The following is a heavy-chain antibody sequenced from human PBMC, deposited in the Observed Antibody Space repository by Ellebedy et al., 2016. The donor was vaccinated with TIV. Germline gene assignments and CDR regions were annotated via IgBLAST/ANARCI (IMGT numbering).Heavy chain of an antibody. J-gene: IGHJ4*02. D-gene: IGHD3-22*01. CDR1: GYTFTGYY. V-gene: IGHV1-2*04. Sequence: ASVKVSCKASGYTFTGYYMHWVRQAPGLGLEWMGWINPNSGGTNYAQKFQGWVTMTRDTSISTAYMELSRLRSDDTAVYYCARARYDSCGYFYPYWGQGTLVTVSS. CDR2: INPNSGGT. CDR3: ARARYDSCGYFYPY.